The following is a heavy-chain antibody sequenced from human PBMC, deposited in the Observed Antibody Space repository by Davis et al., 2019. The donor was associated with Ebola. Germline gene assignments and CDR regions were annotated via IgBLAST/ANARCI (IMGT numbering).Heavy chain of an antibody. CDR3: ARAISWNYYFDY. V-gene: IGHV3-21*04. J-gene: IGHJ4*02. Sequence: GGSLRLSCAASGFTFSSYSMNWVRQAPGKGLEWVSTISSSSNYIYYADSVKGRFTISRDNAKNSLYLQMNSLRAEDTAVYYCARAISWNYYFDYWGQGTLVTVSS. CDR1: GFTFSSYS. D-gene: IGHD1-7*01. CDR2: ISSSSNYI.